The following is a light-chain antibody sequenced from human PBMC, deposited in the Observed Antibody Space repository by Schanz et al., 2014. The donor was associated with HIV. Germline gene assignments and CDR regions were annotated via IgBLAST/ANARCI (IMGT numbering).Light chain of an antibody. J-gene: IGKJ4*01. CDR1: QSVSDN. CDR2: GSS. CDR3: QQYGSSPLT. Sequence: EIVMTQSPATLYVSPGEGATLSCRASQSVSDNLAWYQQKPGQSPRLLIYGSSTRATGVPARFSGSGSGTDFTLTISRLEPEDFAVYYCQQYGSSPLTFGGGTKVEIK. V-gene: IGKV3-15*01.